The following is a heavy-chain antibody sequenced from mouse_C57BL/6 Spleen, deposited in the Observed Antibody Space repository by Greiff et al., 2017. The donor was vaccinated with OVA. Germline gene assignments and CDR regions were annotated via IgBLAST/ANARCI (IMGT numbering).Heavy chain of an antibody. CDR3: ARWVLGFDY. V-gene: IGHV1-66*01. J-gene: IGHJ2*01. CDR1: GYSFTSYY. CDR2: IYPGSGNT. D-gene: IGHD4-1*01. Sequence: ESGPELVKPGASVKISCKASGYSFTSYYIHWVKQRPGQGLEWIGWIYPGSGNTKYNEKFKGKATLTADTSSSTAYMQLSSLTSEDAAVYYCARWVLGFDYWGQGTTLTVSS.